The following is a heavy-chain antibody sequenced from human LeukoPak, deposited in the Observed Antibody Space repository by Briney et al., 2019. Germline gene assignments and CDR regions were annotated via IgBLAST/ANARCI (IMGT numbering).Heavy chain of an antibody. V-gene: IGHV3-48*01. CDR3: ARERIAVAGDFDY. CDR1: GFTFSSYS. Sequence: QSGGSLRLSCAASGFTFSSYSMNWVRQAPGKGLEWVSYISSSSSTIYYADSVKGRFTISRDNAKNSLYLQMNSRRAEDTAVYYCARERIAVAGDFDYWGQGTLVTVSS. D-gene: IGHD6-19*01. CDR2: ISSSSSTI. J-gene: IGHJ4*02.